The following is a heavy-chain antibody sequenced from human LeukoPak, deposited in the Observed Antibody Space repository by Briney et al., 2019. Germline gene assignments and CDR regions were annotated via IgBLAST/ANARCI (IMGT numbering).Heavy chain of an antibody. CDR3: AKAPLGQCSDVTCYQFDY. Sequence: GVSLRLSCAASGFTFASYAMNWVRQTPEKGLEWVSSVIYNGVDTYHADSVKGRFTVSRDNPKDTLYLQMNSLRAEDTAIYYCAKAPLGQCSDVTCYQFDYWGQGTLVTVSS. CDR2: VIYNGVDT. CDR1: GFTFASYA. V-gene: IGHV3-23*01. J-gene: IGHJ4*02. D-gene: IGHD2-2*01.